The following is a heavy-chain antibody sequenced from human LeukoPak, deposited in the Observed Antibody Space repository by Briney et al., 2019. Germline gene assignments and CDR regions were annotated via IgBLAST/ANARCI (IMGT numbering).Heavy chain of an antibody. CDR3: AKDRTGYSYGDY. J-gene: IGHJ4*02. CDR2: ISGSGGST. Sequence: PGGSLRLSCAASGFTVSNNYMSWVRQAPGKGLEWVSAISGSGGSTYYADSVKGRFTISRDNSKNTLYLQMNSLRAEDTAVYYCAKDRTGYSYGDYWGQGTLVTVSS. D-gene: IGHD5-18*01. CDR1: GFTVSNNY. V-gene: IGHV3-23*01.